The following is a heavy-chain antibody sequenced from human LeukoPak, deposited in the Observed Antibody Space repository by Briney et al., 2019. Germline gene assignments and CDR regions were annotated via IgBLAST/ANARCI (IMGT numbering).Heavy chain of an antibody. CDR2: ISAYNGNT. CDR1: GYTFTSYG. Sequence: ASVKVSCKASGYTFTSYGISWVRQAPGQGLEWMGWISAYNGNTNYAQKLQGRVTMTTDTSTSTAYMELRSLRSDDTAVYYCARGHVIYDSSGYAGAFDIWGQGTMVTVSS. D-gene: IGHD3-22*01. V-gene: IGHV1-18*01. J-gene: IGHJ3*02. CDR3: ARGHVIYDSSGYAGAFDI.